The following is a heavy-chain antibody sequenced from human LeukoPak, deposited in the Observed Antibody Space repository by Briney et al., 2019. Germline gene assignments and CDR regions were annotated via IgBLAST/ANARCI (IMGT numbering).Heavy chain of an antibody. D-gene: IGHD2-15*01. CDR2: IYYSGST. V-gene: IGHV4-39*01. CDR1: GGSISSSGYY. Sequence: SETLSLTCTVSGGSISSSGYYWGWIRQPPGKGLEWIGSIYYSGSTYYNPSLKSRVTVSLDTSQNQFSLKLSSVTAADTAVYYCARQQSCSGGTCYFYFDSWGQRTLVTVSS. J-gene: IGHJ4*02. CDR3: ARQQSCSGGTCYFYFDS.